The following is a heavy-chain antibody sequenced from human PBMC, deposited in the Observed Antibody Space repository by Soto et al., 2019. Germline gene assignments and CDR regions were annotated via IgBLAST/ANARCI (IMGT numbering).Heavy chain of an antibody. V-gene: IGHV1-58*01. CDR3: AALFQDYWSGYYTSYFDY. CDR1: GFTFTSSA. CDR2: IVVGSGNT. J-gene: IGHJ4*02. D-gene: IGHD3-3*01. Sequence: SVNVSCKASGFTFTSSAVQWVRQARGQRLEWIGWIVVGSGNTNYAQKFQERVTITRDVSKSTAYMELSSLRSEDTAVYYCAALFQDYWSGYYTSYFDYWGQGTLVTVSS.